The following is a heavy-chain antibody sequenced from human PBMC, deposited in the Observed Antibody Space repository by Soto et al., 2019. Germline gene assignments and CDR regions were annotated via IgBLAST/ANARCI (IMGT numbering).Heavy chain of an antibody. CDR1: GGSMSTYY. V-gene: IGHV4-59*01. D-gene: IGHD6-19*01. CDR3: ARGGWYRDS. Sequence: SETLSLTCTVSGGSMSTYYWSWMRQPPEKGLEWIGYIYYSGSTNYNPSLKSRVAISIDTSKNQFSLKLNSVTTADTAVYYCARGGWYRDSWGQGTLVTVSS. J-gene: IGHJ4*02. CDR2: IYYSGST.